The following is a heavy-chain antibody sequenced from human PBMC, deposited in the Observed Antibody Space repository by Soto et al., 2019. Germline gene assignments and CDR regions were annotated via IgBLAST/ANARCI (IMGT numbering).Heavy chain of an antibody. V-gene: IGHV1-18*01. Sequence: QVQLVQSGAEVKKPGASVKVSCKASGYTFTSYGISWVRQAPGQGLEWMGWISAYNGNANYAQKLQGRVTMTTDTSTSTAYMELRSLRSDDTAVYYCARARITMIVVGMAADYWGQGTLVTVSS. CDR3: ARARITMIVVGMAADY. J-gene: IGHJ4*02. CDR2: ISAYNGNA. D-gene: IGHD3-22*01. CDR1: GYTFTSYG.